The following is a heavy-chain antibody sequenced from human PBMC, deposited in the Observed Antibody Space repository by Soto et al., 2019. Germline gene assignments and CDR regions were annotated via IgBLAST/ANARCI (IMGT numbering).Heavy chain of an antibody. CDR2: ISDSASSA. Sequence: PGGSLRLSCAASGFTFSSYVMSWVRQAPGKGLEWVSTISDSASSAYYTDSVKGRFTISRDNSKNTLYLQMNSLRAEDTAIYYCAKDICAYSSGSCYFDYWGQGTLVTVSS. J-gene: IGHJ4*02. V-gene: IGHV3-23*01. CDR1: GFTFSSYV. CDR3: AKDICAYSSGSCYFDY. D-gene: IGHD6-19*01.